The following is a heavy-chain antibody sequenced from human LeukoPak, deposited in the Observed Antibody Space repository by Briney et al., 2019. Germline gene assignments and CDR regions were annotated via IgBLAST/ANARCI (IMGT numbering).Heavy chain of an antibody. CDR1: GGSISSYY. V-gene: IGHV4-59*12. CDR2: IYYSGST. Sequence: SETLSLTCTVSGGSISSYYWSWIRQPPGKGLEWIGYIYYSGSTYYNPSLKSRVTISVDTSKNQFSLKLSSVTAADTAVYYCAREKGGMGDSGYDPPPRSFDYWGQGTLVTVSS. D-gene: IGHD5-12*01. CDR3: AREKGGMGDSGYDPPPRSFDY. J-gene: IGHJ4*02.